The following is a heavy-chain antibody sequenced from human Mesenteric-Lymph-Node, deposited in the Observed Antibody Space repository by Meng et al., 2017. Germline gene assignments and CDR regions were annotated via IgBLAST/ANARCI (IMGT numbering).Heavy chain of an antibody. CDR1: GYTFTTYN. D-gene: IGHD3-10*01. J-gene: IGHJ4*02. CDR2: MSPNTGNT. CDR3: ARDPEFAY. Sequence: QLCQSGAGVKKPGASVKVACKASGYTFTTYNINWVRQATGQGLEWMGWMSPNTGNTGYAQKFQGRVTMTSDTSMSTAYMELSALSSEDTAVYYCARDPEFAYWGQGTLVTVSS. V-gene: IGHV1-8*01.